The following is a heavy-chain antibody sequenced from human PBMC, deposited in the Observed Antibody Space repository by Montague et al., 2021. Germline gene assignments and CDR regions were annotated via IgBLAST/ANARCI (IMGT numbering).Heavy chain of an antibody. D-gene: IGHD2-2*03. CDR2: ISLTGDT. CDR3: ASWMH. J-gene: IGHJ4*02. Sequence: SETLSLTCTVSASSNGTYIWFLTPPPQGNGLEWTGFISLTGDTNYNPSLKSRVTMSVDTSKNQFSLRFTFVTAAVTAVYYCASWMHWGQGTLVTVSS. CDR1: ASSNGTYI. V-gene: IGHV4-59*01.